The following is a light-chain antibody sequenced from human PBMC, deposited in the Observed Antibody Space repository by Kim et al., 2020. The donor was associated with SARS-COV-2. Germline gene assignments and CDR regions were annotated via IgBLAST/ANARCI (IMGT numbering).Light chain of an antibody. Sequence: ASVGERVTITCRASQGISKYLAWYQQKPGKVPELLIYSASTLQSGVPSRFSGSGSGTDFTLTISSLQPGDVATYFCQQYNDVPITFGQGTRLEIK. V-gene: IGKV1-27*01. CDR1: QGISKY. J-gene: IGKJ5*01. CDR2: SAS. CDR3: QQYNDVPIT.